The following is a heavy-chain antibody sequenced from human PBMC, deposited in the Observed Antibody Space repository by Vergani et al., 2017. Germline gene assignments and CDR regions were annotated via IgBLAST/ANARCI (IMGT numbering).Heavy chain of an antibody. V-gene: IGHV3-23*04. J-gene: IGHJ6*03. Sequence: EVQLVESGGGLVQPGGSLRLSCAASGFTFSNYAMSWVRQAPGKGLEWVSGISGSGGSTYYADSVKGRFTISRDNSKNTLYLQMNSLRAEDTAVYYCARDGKEGYYYYYMDVWGKGTTVTVSS. CDR2: ISGSGGST. CDR3: ARDGKEGYYYYYMDV. CDR1: GFTFSNYA. D-gene: IGHD1-1*01.